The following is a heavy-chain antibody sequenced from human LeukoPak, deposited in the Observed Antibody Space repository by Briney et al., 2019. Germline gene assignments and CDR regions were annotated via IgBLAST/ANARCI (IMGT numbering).Heavy chain of an antibody. Sequence: SSETLSLTCTVSGGSISSYYWTWIRQPPGKGLGLEWIGYIYYSGGTNYDPSLKSRVTISIDTSKNQVSLKLSSVTAADTAVYYCARLWDSSSSLDYWGQGTLVTVSS. CDR1: GGSISSYY. CDR3: ARLWDSSSSLDY. J-gene: IGHJ4*02. V-gene: IGHV4-59*08. CDR2: IYYSGGT. D-gene: IGHD6-6*01.